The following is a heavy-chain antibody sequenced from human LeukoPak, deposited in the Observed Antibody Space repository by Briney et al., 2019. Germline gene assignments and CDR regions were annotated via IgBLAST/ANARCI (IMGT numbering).Heavy chain of an antibody. D-gene: IGHD3-22*01. CDR2: ISAYNSNR. CDR1: GYTFTSYG. CDR3: ARIPHYGSSGYYYADY. Sequence: ASLKVSCKASGYTFTSYGISWVRQAPGQGLEWMGWISAYNSNRRSAQKVQGRVTMTTDTSTSTAYMELRSLRSDDTAVYYCARIPHYGSSGYYYADYWGQGTQVTVSS. J-gene: IGHJ4*02. V-gene: IGHV1-18*01.